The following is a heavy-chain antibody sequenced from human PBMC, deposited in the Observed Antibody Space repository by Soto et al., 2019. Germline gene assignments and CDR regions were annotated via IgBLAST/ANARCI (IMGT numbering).Heavy chain of an antibody. CDR3: ARRSNWNDVYYYYMDV. D-gene: IGHD1-20*01. CDR2: INPSGGST. J-gene: IGHJ6*03. Sequence: QVQLVQSGAEVKKPGASVKVSCKASGYTFTSYYMHWVRQAPGQGLEWMGIINPSGGSTSYAQTFQGRVTMTRDTSTSTVYMELSSLRSEDTAVYYCARRSNWNDVYYYYMDVWGKGTTVTVSS. CDR1: GYTFTSYY. V-gene: IGHV1-46*03.